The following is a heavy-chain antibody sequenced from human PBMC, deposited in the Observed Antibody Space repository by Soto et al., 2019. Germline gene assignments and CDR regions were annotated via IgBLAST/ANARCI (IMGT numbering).Heavy chain of an antibody. CDR1: GGSIRHINNHY. CDR2: ISDIAYT. CDR3: ARLGAYYQSLDP. Sequence: PSETLSLTCTASGGSIRHINNHYCSWFRLPPGKGLEWIGYISDIAYTSYNPSLKGRVSISVDTSKNQFSLTLTSVTAADTAVYYCARLGAYYQSLDPWGPGTLVTVSS. D-gene: IGHD3-22*01. V-gene: IGHV4-61*05. J-gene: IGHJ5*02.